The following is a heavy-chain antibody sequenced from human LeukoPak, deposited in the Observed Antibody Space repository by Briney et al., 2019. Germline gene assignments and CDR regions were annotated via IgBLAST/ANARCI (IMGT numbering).Heavy chain of an antibody. CDR1: GFTFSSYT. Sequence: RTGGSLRLSCEASGFTFSSYTLTWVRQAPGKGLEWVSSISSSSGYIYYADSVKGRFTISRDNAKRSLSLQMNSLRDEDTAVYYCAKPLTGGGSWPPFDSWGQGTLVTVSS. D-gene: IGHD2-15*01. V-gene: IGHV3-21*04. CDR2: ISSSSGYI. CDR3: AKPLTGGGSWPPFDS. J-gene: IGHJ4*02.